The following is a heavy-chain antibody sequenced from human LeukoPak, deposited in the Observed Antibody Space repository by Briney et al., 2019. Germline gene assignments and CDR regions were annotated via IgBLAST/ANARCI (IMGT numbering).Heavy chain of an antibody. CDR3: ARGGRGSCFGY. CDR1: GYTFTSYG. D-gene: IGHD1-26*01. Sequence: GASVKVSCKASGYTFTSYGISWVRQAPGQGLEWMGWINAGNGNTKYSQKFQGRVTITRDTSASTAYMELSSLRSEDTAVYYCARGGRGSCFGYWGQGTLVTVSS. J-gene: IGHJ4*02. CDR2: INAGNGNT. V-gene: IGHV1-3*01.